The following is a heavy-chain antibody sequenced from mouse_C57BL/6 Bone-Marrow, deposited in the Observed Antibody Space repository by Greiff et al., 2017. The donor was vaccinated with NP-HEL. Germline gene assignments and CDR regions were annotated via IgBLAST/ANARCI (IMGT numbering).Heavy chain of an antibody. CDR2: IYPSDSET. CDR1: GYTFTSYW. V-gene: IGHV1-61*01. Sequence: QVQLQQPGAELVRPGSSVKLSCKASGYTFTSYWMDWVKQRPGQGLEWIGNIYPSDSETHYNQKFTDKATLTVDKSSSTAYMQLSSLTSEDSAVYYCARSYSNYCFDYWGQGTTLTVSS. J-gene: IGHJ2*01. CDR3: ARSYSNYCFDY. D-gene: IGHD2-5*01.